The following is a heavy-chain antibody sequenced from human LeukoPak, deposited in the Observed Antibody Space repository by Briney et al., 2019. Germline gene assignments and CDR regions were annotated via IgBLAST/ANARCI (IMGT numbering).Heavy chain of an antibody. D-gene: IGHD3-10*01. CDR1: GFTFGDYV. CDR3: AKHYGSGSYLDY. V-gene: IGHV3-23*01. CDR2: ISGTGGST. Sequence: GGSLRLSCTASGFTFGDYVMSWVRRAPGKGLEWVSAISGTGGSTYYADSVKGRFTISRDNSKNTLYLQMNSLRAEDTAVYYCAKHYGSGSYLDYWGQGTLVTVSS. J-gene: IGHJ4*02.